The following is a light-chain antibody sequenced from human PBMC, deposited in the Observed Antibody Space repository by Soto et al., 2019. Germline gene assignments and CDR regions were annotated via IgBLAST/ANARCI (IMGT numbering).Light chain of an antibody. J-gene: IGKJ5*01. V-gene: IGKV3D-15*01. Sequence: DIVMTQSPATLSVSPGERATLSCRASQSVSNNLAWYQQNPGQAPRLLIYLASTRATGIPARFSGSGSGTEFTLTISSLQSEDFAVYYCQQYNNWPPTTFGQGTRLEIK. CDR3: QQYNNWPPTT. CDR1: QSVSNN. CDR2: LAS.